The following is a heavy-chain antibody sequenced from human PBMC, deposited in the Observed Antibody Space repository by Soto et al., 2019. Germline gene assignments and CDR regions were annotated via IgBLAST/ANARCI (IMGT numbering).Heavy chain of an antibody. V-gene: IGHV1-18*04. D-gene: IGHD3-10*01. Sequence: ASVKVSCRASGYTFTIYGISLVLQAPGQWLEWVGWISGYNGDTTYAQKFQGRVTMTTDTSTSTAYMELRSLRFDDTAVYYCARDNSLIRGYPDYWGQGTLVTVSS. CDR1: GYTFTIYG. J-gene: IGHJ4*02. CDR2: ISGYNGDT. CDR3: ARDNSLIRGYPDY.